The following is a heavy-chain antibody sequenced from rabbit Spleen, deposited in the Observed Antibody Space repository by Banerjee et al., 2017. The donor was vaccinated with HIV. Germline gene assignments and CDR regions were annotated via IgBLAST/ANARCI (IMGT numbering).Heavy chain of an antibody. D-gene: IGHD2-1*01. CDR1: GLTISSYY. V-gene: IGHV1S7*01. CDR2: IKTGSSGST. J-gene: IGHJ4*01. CDR3: VRDRANIGGDYGPYYFDL. Sequence: QELKESGGRLVQPGESLKLSCKASGLTISSYYMTWVRQAPGKGLEWIGYIKTGSSGSTYYASWVNGRFTISSDNAQNTLYLQLNSLTAADTATYFCVRDRANIGGDYGPYYFDLWGPGTLVTVS.